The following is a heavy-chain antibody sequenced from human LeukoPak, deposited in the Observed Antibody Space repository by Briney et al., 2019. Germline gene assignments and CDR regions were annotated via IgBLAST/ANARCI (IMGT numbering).Heavy chain of an antibody. Sequence: GGSLRLSCAASGFTFSSYAMSWVRQAPGKGLEWVSAISGSRGSTYYADSVKGRFTISRDNSKNTLYLQMNSLRAEDTAVYYCARHSSSGFDYWGQGTLVTVSS. J-gene: IGHJ4*02. CDR1: GFTFSSYA. CDR2: ISGSRGST. V-gene: IGHV3-23*01. CDR3: ARHSSSGFDY. D-gene: IGHD6-6*01.